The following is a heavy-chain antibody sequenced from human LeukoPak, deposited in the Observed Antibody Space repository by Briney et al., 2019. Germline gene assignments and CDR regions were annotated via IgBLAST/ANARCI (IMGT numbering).Heavy chain of an antibody. CDR1: GFTFSNYC. D-gene: IGHD6-6*01. Sequence: PGGSLRLSCAASGFTFSNYCMNWVRQAPGKGLEWVSPINSNGSVTIYAGSVKGRFTISRDNSKNTLYLQMTSLRSEDTAVDYSSRPYQSAPPYRRPDYYYYMGVWGTGTTVTGSS. CDR3: SRPYQSAPPYRRPDYYYYMGV. CDR2: INSNGSVT. V-gene: IGHV3-74*01. J-gene: IGHJ6*03.